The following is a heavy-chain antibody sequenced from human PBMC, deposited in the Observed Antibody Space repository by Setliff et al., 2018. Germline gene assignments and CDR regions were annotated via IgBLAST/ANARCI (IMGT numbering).Heavy chain of an antibody. D-gene: IGHD3-22*01. CDR1: GYTFTGYY. Sequence: ASVKASSKASGYTFTGYYMHWVRQAPGQGLEWMGRINPNSGGTNYAQKFQGRVTMTRDTSISTAYMELSRRRTDDTAVYYCARDGGWLLGYNWFDPWGRGTLVTVSS. CDR3: ARDGGWLLGYNWFDP. J-gene: IGHJ5*02. CDR2: INPNSGGT. V-gene: IGHV1-2*06.